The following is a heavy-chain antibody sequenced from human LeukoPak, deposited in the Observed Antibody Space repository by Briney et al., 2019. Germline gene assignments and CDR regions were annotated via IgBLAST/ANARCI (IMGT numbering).Heavy chain of an antibody. Sequence: GGSLRLSCAASGFTFNDYYMSWIRQVPGKGLEWIANIRPGGGGIKYADSVKGRFTISRDNANNSLYLQMYSLRAEDTAVYYCARNPRVATHRFDYWGQGTLVTVSS. D-gene: IGHD5-12*01. CDR1: GFTFNDYY. V-gene: IGHV3-11*04. CDR3: ARNPRVATHRFDY. J-gene: IGHJ4*02. CDR2: IRPGGGGI.